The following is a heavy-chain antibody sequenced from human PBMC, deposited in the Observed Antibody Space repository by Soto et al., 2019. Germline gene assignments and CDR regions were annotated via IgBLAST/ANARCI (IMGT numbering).Heavy chain of an antibody. CDR3: ASGSLSGSSPPPGFDY. V-gene: IGHV4-34*01. D-gene: IGHD6-6*01. J-gene: IGHJ4*02. CDR2: INHSGSA. Sequence: SETLSLTCAVYGGSFGGYYWSWIRQPPGKGLEWIGEINHSGSANYNPSLKSRVTISVDTSKNQFSLKLSSVTAADTAVYYCASGSLSGSSPPPGFDYWGQGTLVTVSS. CDR1: GGSFGGYY.